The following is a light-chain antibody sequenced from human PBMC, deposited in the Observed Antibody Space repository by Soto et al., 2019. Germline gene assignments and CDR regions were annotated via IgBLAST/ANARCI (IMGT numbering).Light chain of an antibody. CDR3: SSYTSSSTPYV. Sequence: HSALTQPASVSGSPGQSITISCTGTSSDVGGYNYVSWYQQHPGKAPKLMIYDVSNRPSGVSNRFSGSKSGNTASLTISGLQAEDEADYYCSSYTSSSTPYVFATGTKVAVL. V-gene: IGLV2-14*01. J-gene: IGLJ1*01. CDR1: SSDVGGYNY. CDR2: DVS.